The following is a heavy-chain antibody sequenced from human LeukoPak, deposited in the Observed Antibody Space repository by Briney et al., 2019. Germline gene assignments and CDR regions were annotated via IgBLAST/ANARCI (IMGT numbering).Heavy chain of an antibody. D-gene: IGHD3-3*01. J-gene: IGHJ6*03. CDR3: ARDAPKLRFLEWLSRNDYYYYMDV. V-gene: IGHV4-34*01. CDR2: INHSGST. Sequence: PSGTLSLTCAVYGGSFSGYYWSWIRQPPGKGLEWIGEINHSGSTNYNPSLKSRVTISVDTSKNQFSLKLSSVTAADTAVYYCARDAPKLRFLEWLSRNDYYYYMDVWGKGTTVTVSS. CDR1: GGSFSGYY.